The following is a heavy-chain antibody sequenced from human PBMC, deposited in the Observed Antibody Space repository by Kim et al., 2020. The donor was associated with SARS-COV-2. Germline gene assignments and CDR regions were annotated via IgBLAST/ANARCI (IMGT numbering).Heavy chain of an antibody. CDR3: ARGEGDP. V-gene: IGHV1-3*01. Sequence: GNGDTKYSQKFQGRVTITRDTSESTAYMELSSLRSEDTAVYYCARGEGDPWGQGTLVTVSS. J-gene: IGHJ5*02. CDR2: GNGDT.